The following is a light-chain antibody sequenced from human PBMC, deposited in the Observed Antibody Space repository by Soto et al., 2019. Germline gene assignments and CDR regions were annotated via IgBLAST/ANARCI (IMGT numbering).Light chain of an antibody. V-gene: IGKV3-20*01. CDR3: QQYDSSPRT. CDR1: QSLSSSS. Sequence: IVFVQSPSTLSFPPVERATPPLIASQSLSSSSLAWYQQKPGQAPRLLISGASSRAADIPDRFSGSGSGTDFTLTINRLEPEDFAVYHCQQYDSSPRTFGQGTKVDIK. CDR2: GAS. J-gene: IGKJ1*01.